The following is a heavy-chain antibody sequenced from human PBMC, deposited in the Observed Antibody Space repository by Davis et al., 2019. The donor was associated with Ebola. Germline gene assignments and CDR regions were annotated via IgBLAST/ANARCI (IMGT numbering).Heavy chain of an antibody. J-gene: IGHJ4*02. Sequence: GESLKISCAASGFSISGLWMHWVRQAPGKGLEWLAIIKDDGSDKHYVDSVKGRFTVSRDNAKNTLILQMNSLRAEDTAIYYCAKEELKVFDYWGQGTLVTVSS. D-gene: IGHD3-10*01. V-gene: IGHV3-7*03. CDR2: IKDDGSDK. CDR3: AKEELKVFDY. CDR1: GFSISGLW.